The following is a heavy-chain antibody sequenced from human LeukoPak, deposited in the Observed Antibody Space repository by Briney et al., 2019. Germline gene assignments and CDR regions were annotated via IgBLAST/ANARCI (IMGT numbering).Heavy chain of an antibody. Sequence: SETLSLTCAVYGGSFSGYYWSWIRQPPGKGLEWIGYIYNSGITNYNPSLKSRVTISVDTSKNQFSLKLSSVTAADTALYYCARQMGYCSSTSCYPSFDYWGQGTLVTVSS. J-gene: IGHJ4*02. CDR1: GGSFSGYY. D-gene: IGHD2-2*01. V-gene: IGHV4-59*08. CDR2: IYNSGIT. CDR3: ARQMGYCSSTSCYPSFDY.